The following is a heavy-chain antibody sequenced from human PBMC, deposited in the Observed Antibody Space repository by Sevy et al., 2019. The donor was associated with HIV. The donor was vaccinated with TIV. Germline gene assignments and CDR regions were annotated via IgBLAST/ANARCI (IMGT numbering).Heavy chain of an antibody. CDR3: ARSSTYDYVWGSPCDY. Sequence: GGSLRLSCAASGFTFSDYYMSWIRQAPGKGLEWVSYISSSSSYTNYADSVKGRFTISRDNAKSSLYLQMNSLRAEGTAVYYCARSSTYDYVWGSPCDYWGQGTLVTVSS. CDR2: ISSSSSYT. V-gene: IGHV3-11*06. CDR1: GFTFSDYY. J-gene: IGHJ4*02. D-gene: IGHD3-16*01.